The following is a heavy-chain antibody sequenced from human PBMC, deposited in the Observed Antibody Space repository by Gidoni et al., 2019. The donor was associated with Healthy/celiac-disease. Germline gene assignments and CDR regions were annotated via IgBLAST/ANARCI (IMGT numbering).Heavy chain of an antibody. J-gene: IGHJ3*02. CDR2: IWYDGSNK. CDR1: GFTFSSYG. CDR3: ARDRAPVGYDAFDI. Sequence: QVQLVESGGGVVQPGRSLRLSCAASGFTFSSYGMHWVRQAPGKGLEWVAVIWYDGSNKYYADSVKGRFTISRDNSKNTLYLQMNSLRSEDTAVYYCARDRAPVGYDAFDIWGQGTMVTVSA. V-gene: IGHV3-33*01. D-gene: IGHD3-10*01.